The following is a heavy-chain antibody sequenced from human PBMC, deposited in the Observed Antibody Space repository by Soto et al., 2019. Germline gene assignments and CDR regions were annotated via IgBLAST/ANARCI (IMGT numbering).Heavy chain of an antibody. D-gene: IGHD2-21*02. V-gene: IGHV1-69*01. Sequence: QVHLVQSGADGRKSGSSVRVSCTASGGGTLSNDAISWVRQAPGQGLEWLGRNSPFFGTTDYSQSFQGRLTMTADASTGTVYMDLRSLNSDDTAVYYCAREVVTETTWGSFDSWGQGTLVTVSS. CDR1: GGGTLSNDA. J-gene: IGHJ4*02. CDR3: AREVVTETTWGSFDS. CDR2: NSPFFGTT.